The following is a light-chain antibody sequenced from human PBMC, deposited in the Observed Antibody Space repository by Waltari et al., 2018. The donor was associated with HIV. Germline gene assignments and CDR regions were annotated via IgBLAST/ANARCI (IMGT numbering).Light chain of an antibody. Sequence: DIQMTQSPSSLSASVGDRVIITCRASQAIGNYLNWYQQKPGKAPKVLIYAASSLESGVPPRFSSSGFGTDFTLTITTLQPEDFGTYYCQQSYSTPPYTFGPGTKLEI. CDR3: QQSYSTPPYT. CDR1: QAIGNY. J-gene: IGKJ2*01. V-gene: IGKV1-39*01. CDR2: AAS.